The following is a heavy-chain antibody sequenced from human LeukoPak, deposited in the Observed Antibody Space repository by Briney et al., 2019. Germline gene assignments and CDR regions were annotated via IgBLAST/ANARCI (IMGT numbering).Heavy chain of an antibody. CDR1: GFTFSSYA. D-gene: IGHD3-22*01. CDR3: AKALPPYYYDSSGYTFDY. Sequence: PGGSLRLSCAASGFTFSSYAMSWVRQAPGEGLEWVSAISGSGGSTYYADSVKGRFTISRDNSKNTLYLQMNSLRAEDTAVYYCAKALPPYYYDSSGYTFDYWGQGTLVTVSS. CDR2: ISGSGGST. V-gene: IGHV3-23*01. J-gene: IGHJ4*02.